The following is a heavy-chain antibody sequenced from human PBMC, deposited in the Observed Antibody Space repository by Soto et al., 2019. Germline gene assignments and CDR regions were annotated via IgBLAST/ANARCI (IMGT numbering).Heavy chain of an antibody. CDR1: GYSFTSYW. J-gene: IGHJ6*02. Sequence: VESLKISCKGSGYSFTSYWIGWVRQMPWKGLEWMGIIYPVDSDTRYSPSFQGQVTISADKSISTAYLQWSSLKASDTAMYYCARRPSHYYGTDVWGQQTTVIASS. V-gene: IGHV5-51*01. CDR2: IYPVDSDT. CDR3: ARRPSHYYGTDV.